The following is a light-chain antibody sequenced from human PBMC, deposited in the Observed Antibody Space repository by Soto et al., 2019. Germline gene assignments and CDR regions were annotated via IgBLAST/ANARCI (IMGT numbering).Light chain of an antibody. Sequence: EIVMTQSPSTLSVSPGERATLSCRASQSVGSNLAWYQQKPGQAPRLLMYGASTRATGVPARFSGSGSGAEFTLTISSLQSEDFAVYYCQQYNNRPPWTFGQGTKVLIE. CDR1: QSVGSN. CDR2: GAS. V-gene: IGKV3-15*01. J-gene: IGKJ1*01. CDR3: QQYNNRPPWT.